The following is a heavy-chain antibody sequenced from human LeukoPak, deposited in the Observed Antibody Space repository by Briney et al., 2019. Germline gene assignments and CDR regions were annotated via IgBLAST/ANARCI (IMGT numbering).Heavy chain of an antibody. CDR2: ISYDGSNK. CDR3: AKDRGYSYYYYGMDV. Sequence: GGSLRLSCAASGFTFSSYAMSWVRQAPGKGLEWVAVISYDGSNKYYADSVKGRFTISRDNSKNTLYLQMNSLRAEDTAVYYCAKDRGYSYYYYGMDVWGQGTTVTVSS. CDR1: GFTFSSYA. D-gene: IGHD5-12*01. V-gene: IGHV3-30*18. J-gene: IGHJ6*02.